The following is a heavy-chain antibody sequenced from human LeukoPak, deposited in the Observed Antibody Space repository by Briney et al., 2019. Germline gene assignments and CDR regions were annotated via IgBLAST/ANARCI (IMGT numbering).Heavy chain of an antibody. Sequence: PGGSLRLSCAASGFTFSTYAMSWVRQAPGKGLEWVSVASGSGISKYYADSVKGRFTISRDTSKNTLYLQMSSLRDEDTAIYYCAKSATNYGSGSLYFDYWGQGTLVTVSS. V-gene: IGHV3-23*01. D-gene: IGHD3-10*01. CDR3: AKSATNYGSGSLYFDY. CDR1: GFTFSTYA. CDR2: ASGSGISK. J-gene: IGHJ4*02.